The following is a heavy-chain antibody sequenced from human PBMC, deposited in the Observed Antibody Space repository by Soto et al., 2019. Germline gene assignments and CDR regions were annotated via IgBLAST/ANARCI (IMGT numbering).Heavy chain of an antibody. CDR3: AREFRPYGGAAFDI. J-gene: IGHJ3*02. CDR1: GYTFTGYY. Sequence: ASVKVSCKASGYTFTGYYMHWVRQAPGQGLEWMGWINPNSGGTNYAQKFQGWVTMTRDTSISTAYMELSRLRSDDTAVYYCAREFRPYGGAAFDIWGQGTMVTVSS. V-gene: IGHV1-2*04. CDR2: INPNSGGT. D-gene: IGHD4-17*01.